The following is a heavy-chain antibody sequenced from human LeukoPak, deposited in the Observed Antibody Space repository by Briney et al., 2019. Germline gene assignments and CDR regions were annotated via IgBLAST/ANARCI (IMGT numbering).Heavy chain of an antibody. V-gene: IGHV4-59*01. J-gene: IGHJ4*02. D-gene: IGHD3-10*01. Sequence: SETLSLTCTVSGGSISSYYWSWLRQPPGKGLEWIGYIYYSGSTNYNPSLKSRVTISVDTSKNQFSLMLSSVTAADTAVYYCAREVAYGSGSYIDYWGQGTLVTVSS. CDR3: AREVAYGSGSYIDY. CDR1: GGSISSYY. CDR2: IYYSGST.